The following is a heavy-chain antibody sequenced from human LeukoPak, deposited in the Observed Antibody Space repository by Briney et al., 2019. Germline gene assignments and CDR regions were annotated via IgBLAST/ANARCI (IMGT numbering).Heavy chain of an antibody. CDR1: GGTFISYA. V-gene: IGHV1-69*13. J-gene: IGHJ4*02. D-gene: IGHD3-22*01. Sequence: ASVKVSCKASGGTFISYAISWVRQAPGQGLEWMGGIIPIFGTANYAQKFQGRVTITADESTSTAYMELSSLRSEDTAVYYCARVVEDPYYYDSSGYYWYFDYWGQGTLVTVSS. CDR3: ARVVEDPYYYDSSGYYWYFDY. CDR2: IIPIFGTA.